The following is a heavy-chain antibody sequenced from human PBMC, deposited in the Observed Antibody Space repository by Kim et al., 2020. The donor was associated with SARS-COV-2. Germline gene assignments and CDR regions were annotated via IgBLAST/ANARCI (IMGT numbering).Heavy chain of an antibody. D-gene: IGHD7-27*01. J-gene: IGHJ4*02. CDR1: GGSISSSSYY. CDR2: IYYSGST. CDR3: ARHGAPLGIIDY. V-gene: IGHV4-39*01. Sequence: SETLSLTCTVSGGSISSSSYYWGWIRQPPGKGLEWIGSIYYSGSTYYNPSLKSRVTISVDTSKNQFSLKLSSVTAADTAVYYCARHGAPLGIIDYWGQGTLVTVSS.